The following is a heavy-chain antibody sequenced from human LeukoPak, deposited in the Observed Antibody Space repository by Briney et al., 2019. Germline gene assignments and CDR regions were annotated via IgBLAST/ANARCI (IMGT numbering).Heavy chain of an antibody. D-gene: IGHD7-27*01. CDR1: GGSFRGYY. V-gene: IGHV4-34*01. CDR3: ARGLWGRGAFDI. Sequence: PSETLSLTCAVYGGSFRGYYWSWIRQPPGKGLEWIGEINHSGSTNYNPSLKSRVTISVDTSKNQFSLKLSSVTAADTAVYYCARGLWGRGAFDIWGQGTMVTVSS. CDR2: INHSGST. J-gene: IGHJ3*02.